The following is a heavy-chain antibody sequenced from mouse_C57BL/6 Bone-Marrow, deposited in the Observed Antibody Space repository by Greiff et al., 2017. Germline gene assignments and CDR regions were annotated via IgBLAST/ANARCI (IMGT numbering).Heavy chain of an antibody. CDR2: INPNNGGT. D-gene: IGHD2-5*01. Sequence: VQLKQSGPELVKPGASVKMSCKASGYTFTDYNMHWVKQSHGKSLEWIGYINPNNGGTSYNQKFKGKATLTVNKSSSTAYMELRSLTSEDSAVYYCARESYSNSFAYWGQGTLVTVSA. CDR3: ARESYSNSFAY. CDR1: GYTFTDYN. J-gene: IGHJ3*01. V-gene: IGHV1-22*01.